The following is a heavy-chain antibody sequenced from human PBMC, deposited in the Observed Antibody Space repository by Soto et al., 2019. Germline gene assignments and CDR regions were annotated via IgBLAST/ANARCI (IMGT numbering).Heavy chain of an antibody. CDR3: ARAYSSGWYVFDY. CDR2: IIPILGSA. J-gene: IGHJ4*02. V-gene: IGHV1-69*08. CDR1: GGGNLRDYR. Sequence: ASVKVSCKASGGGNLRDYRTTWVRRAPGQGLEWVGRIIPILGSANYAQNFQGRVTITADKSTSTAYMELSSLRSEDTAVYYCARAYSSGWYVFDYWGQGTLVTVSS. D-gene: IGHD6-19*01.